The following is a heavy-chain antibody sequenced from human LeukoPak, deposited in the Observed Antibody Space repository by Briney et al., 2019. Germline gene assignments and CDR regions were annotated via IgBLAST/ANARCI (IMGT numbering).Heavy chain of an antibody. D-gene: IGHD5-24*01. CDR3: ARGATISETGYFDF. CDR1: GGSFSRYY. J-gene: IGHJ4*03. V-gene: IGHV4-34*01. CDR2: IDHRGDT. Sequence: SETLSLTCAVYGGSFSRYYWSWIRQSPGKGLEWIAEIDHRGDTNYSPSVKSRVTISVDTSKNQFSLKVRSLSAADTAVYYCARGATISETGYFDFWGKGTPVTVSS.